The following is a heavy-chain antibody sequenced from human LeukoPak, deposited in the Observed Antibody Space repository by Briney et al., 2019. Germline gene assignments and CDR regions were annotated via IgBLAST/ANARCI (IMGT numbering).Heavy chain of an antibody. CDR1: GYTFTSYA. CDR2: INAGNGNT. V-gene: IGHV1-3*01. Sequence: ASVKVSCKASGYTFTSYAMHWVRQAPGQGLEWMGWINAGNGNTKYSQKFQGRVTITRDTSASTAYMELSSLRSEDTAVYYCARLTMVRGADYWGQGTLVPSPQ. J-gene: IGHJ4*02. D-gene: IGHD3-10*01. CDR3: ARLTMVRGADY.